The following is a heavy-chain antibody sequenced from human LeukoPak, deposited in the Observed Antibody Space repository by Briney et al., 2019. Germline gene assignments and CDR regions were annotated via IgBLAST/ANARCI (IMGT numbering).Heavy chain of an antibody. J-gene: IGHJ5*02. CDR2: IYYSGIT. CDR3: ARGGYGPNWWFDP. CDR1: GGSISTYY. V-gene: IGHV4-59*01. Sequence: SETLSLTCPVPGGSISTYYCSWIRQPPAKGLQWIGYIYYSGITNYNPSLKSRVTISVDTSKNQFSLKVMSVTAADAAVYYCARGGYGPNWWFDPWGQGTLVTVSS. D-gene: IGHD4-17*01.